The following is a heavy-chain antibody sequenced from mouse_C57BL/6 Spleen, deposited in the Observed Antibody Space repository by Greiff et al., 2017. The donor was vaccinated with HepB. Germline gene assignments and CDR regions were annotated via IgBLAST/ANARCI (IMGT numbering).Heavy chain of an antibody. D-gene: IGHD1-1*01. V-gene: IGHV1-55*01. CDR1: GYTFTSYW. Sequence: QVQLKQPGAELVKPGASVKMSCKASGYTFTSYWITWVKQRPGQGLEWIGDIYPGSGSTNYNEKFKSKATLTVDTSSSTAYMQLSSLTSEDSAVYYCARGGDYYYGSRWSYFDYWGQGTTLTVSS. CDR3: ARGGDYYYGSRWSYFDY. J-gene: IGHJ2*01. CDR2: IYPGSGST.